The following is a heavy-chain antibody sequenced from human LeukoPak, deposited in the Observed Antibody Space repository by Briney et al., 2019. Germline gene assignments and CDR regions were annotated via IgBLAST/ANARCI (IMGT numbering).Heavy chain of an antibody. Sequence: PSETLSLTCAAYGGSFSGYYWSWIRQPPGKGLEWIGEINHSGSTNYNQSLKSRVTISVDTSKNQFSLKLSSVTAADTAVYYCARGKRVLRYFDWLSAFDYWGQGTLVTVSS. J-gene: IGHJ4*02. D-gene: IGHD3-9*01. CDR1: GGSFSGYY. CDR3: ARGKRVLRYFDWLSAFDY. CDR2: INHSGST. V-gene: IGHV4-34*01.